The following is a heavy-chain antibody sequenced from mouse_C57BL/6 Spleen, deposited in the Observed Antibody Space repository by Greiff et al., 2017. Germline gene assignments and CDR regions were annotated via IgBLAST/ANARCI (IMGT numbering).Heavy chain of an antibody. CDR2: IYPGDGDT. Sequence: VQLQQSGPELVKPGASVKISCKASGYAFSSSWMNWVKQRPGKGLEWIGRIYPGDGDTNYNGKFKGKATLTADKSSSTAYMQLSSLTSEDSAVYFCARGQTNYFDYWGQGTTLTVSS. J-gene: IGHJ2*01. CDR1: GYAFSSSW. V-gene: IGHV1-82*01. CDR3: ARGQTNYFDY.